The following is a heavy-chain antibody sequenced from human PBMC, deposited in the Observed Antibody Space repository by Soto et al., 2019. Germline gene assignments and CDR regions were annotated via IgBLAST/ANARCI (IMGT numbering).Heavy chain of an antibody. Sequence: EVQLLVSGGGSVQPGGSLRLSCAASGFSFSNYAMSWVRQAPGTELEWVSAIDSGGGSTYYAASVKGRFSISRDNSMNTLYLQMNSLRAEDTAIYYCTKEHSNYPDNWFDPWGQGTLVTVSS. V-gene: IGHV3-23*01. CDR1: GFSFSNYA. CDR3: TKEHSNYPDNWFDP. D-gene: IGHD4-4*01. CDR2: IDSGGGST. J-gene: IGHJ5*02.